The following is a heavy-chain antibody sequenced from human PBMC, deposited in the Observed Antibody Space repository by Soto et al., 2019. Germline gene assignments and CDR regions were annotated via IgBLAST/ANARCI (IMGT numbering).Heavy chain of an antibody. J-gene: IGHJ4*02. D-gene: IGHD1-26*01. Sequence: QVQLVESGGGAVQLGESLRLSCVASGFDFTYYAMHWVRQAPGKGLESVAVMSSDGSKIHHTDSVKGRFTISRDNSKKTLYLQMNSLRKEDTAVYFCAKDEGVGGTLGLFDYWGQGTLVSVSS. V-gene: IGHV3-30*18. CDR3: AKDEGVGGTLGLFDY. CDR1: GFDFTYYA. CDR2: MSSDGSKI.